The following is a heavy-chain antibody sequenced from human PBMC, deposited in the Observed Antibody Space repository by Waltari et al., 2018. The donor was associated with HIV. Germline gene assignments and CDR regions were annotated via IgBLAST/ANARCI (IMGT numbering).Heavy chain of an antibody. Sequence: EMQLVESGGGLVKPGGSLRLSCAASGLTFRSFSMNWVRRAPGKGLELVSSISTASTYIYYGDSVKGRFTISRDNAKNSLYLQMNSLRAEDTAVYFCARSSVPVGPLYGMDVWGQGTTVTVAS. CDR1: GLTFRSFS. J-gene: IGHJ6*02. D-gene: IGHD6-19*01. V-gene: IGHV3-21*02. CDR3: ARSSVPVGPLYGMDV. CDR2: ISTASTYI.